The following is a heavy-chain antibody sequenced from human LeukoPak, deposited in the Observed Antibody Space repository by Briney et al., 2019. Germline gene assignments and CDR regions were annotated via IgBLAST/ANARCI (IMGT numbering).Heavy chain of an antibody. CDR3: ARDGDYALDY. CDR2: IYYSGST. J-gene: IGHJ4*02. CDR1: GGSISSYY. D-gene: IGHD4-17*01. Sequence: SGTLSLTCTVSGGSISSYYWSWIRQPPGKGLEWIGDIYYSGSTNYNPSLKSRVTISVDTSKNQFSLKLRSVTAADTAVYYFARDGDYALDYWGQGTLVTVSS. V-gene: IGHV4-59*12.